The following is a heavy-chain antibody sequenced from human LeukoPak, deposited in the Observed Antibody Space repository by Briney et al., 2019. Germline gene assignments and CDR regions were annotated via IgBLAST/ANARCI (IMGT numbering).Heavy chain of an antibody. D-gene: IGHD3-22*01. CDR3: ASGPYDSSGYYLTTLDY. J-gene: IGHJ4*02. Sequence: ASVKVSCEASGYTFTSYGISWVRQAPGQGLEWMGWISAYNGNTNYAQKLQGRVTMTTDTSTSTAYMELRSLRSDDTAVYYCASGPYDSSGYYLTTLDYWGQGTLVTVSS. V-gene: IGHV1-18*01. CDR1: GYTFTSYG. CDR2: ISAYNGNT.